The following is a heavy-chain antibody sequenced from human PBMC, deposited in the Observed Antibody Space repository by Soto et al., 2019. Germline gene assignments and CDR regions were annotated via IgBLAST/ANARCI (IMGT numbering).Heavy chain of an antibody. Sequence: GGSLSLSCVASGLTFSSYAMHWVRQAPGKGLEWVAVVSYYGSNKDYADSVKGRFTISRYNSENTLYLQMNSLRPEETAVYYCARDGAKDRSRWYRYFTNWDKGTVVTVS. CDR1: GLTFSSYA. CDR2: VSYYGSNK. J-gene: IGHJ1*01. D-gene: IGHD6-13*01. V-gene: IGHV3-30-3*01. CDR3: ARDGAKDRSRWYRYFTN.